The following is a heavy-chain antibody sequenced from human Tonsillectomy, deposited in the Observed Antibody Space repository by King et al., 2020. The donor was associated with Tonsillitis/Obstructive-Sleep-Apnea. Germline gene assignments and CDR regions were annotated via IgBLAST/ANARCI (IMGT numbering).Heavy chain of an antibody. Sequence: EVQLVESGGGLVQPGGSLRLSCSASGFTFRSYAMHWVRQAPGKGLEYVSAISSNGGSTDYADSVKGRCNISRDNSKNTLYLQMSSLRAEDTAVYYCVKDPEGVVVASNWFDPWGQGTLVTVSS. D-gene: IGHD2-2*01. J-gene: IGHJ5*02. CDR1: GFTFRSYA. CDR3: VKDPEGVVVASNWFDP. CDR2: ISSNGGST. V-gene: IGHV3-64D*06.